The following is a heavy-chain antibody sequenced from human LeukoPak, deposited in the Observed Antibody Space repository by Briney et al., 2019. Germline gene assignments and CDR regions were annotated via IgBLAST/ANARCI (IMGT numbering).Heavy chain of an antibody. J-gene: IGHJ4*02. CDR3: AIDRYSSGWYTFDY. Sequence: KPGGSLRLSCAASGYTFSNFGINWVRQAPGKGLEWVSSISSSSSYISYADSVKGRFTISGDNAKNSLDLQMNSLRAEDTAVYYCAIDRYSSGWYTFDYWGQGTLVTVSS. V-gene: IGHV3-21*01. CDR2: ISSSSSYI. CDR1: GYTFSNFG. D-gene: IGHD6-19*01.